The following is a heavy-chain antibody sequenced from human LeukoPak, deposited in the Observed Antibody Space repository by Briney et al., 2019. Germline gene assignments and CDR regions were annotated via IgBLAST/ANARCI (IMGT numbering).Heavy chain of an antibody. V-gene: IGHV3-48*03. CDR3: AELGITMIGGV. Sequence: GGSLRLSCAASGFTFSSYEMNWVRQAPGKGLEWVSYISSSGSTIYYADSVKGRFTISGDNAKNSLYLQMSSLRAEDTAVYYCAELGITMIGGVWGXXTTVTISS. CDR1: GFTFSSYE. J-gene: IGHJ6*02. D-gene: IGHD3-10*02. CDR2: ISSSGSTI.